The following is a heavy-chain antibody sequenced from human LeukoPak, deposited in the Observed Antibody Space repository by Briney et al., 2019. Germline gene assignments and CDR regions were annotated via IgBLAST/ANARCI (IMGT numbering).Heavy chain of an antibody. CDR3: AKDIVVVPAAIWGAFHI. CDR1: GFTFSSYA. J-gene: IGHJ3*02. D-gene: IGHD2-2*02. CDR2: ISGSGGTT. Sequence: GGSLRLSCAASGFTFSSYAMSWVCQAPGKGLEWVSGISGSGGTTYYADSVKGRFTISRDNSKNTLYLQMNSLRAEDTAVYYCAKDIVVVPAAIWGAFHIWGQGTMVTVSS. V-gene: IGHV3-23*01.